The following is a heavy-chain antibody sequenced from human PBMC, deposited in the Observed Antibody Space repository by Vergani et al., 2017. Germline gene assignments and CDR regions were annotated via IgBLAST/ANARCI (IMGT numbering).Heavy chain of an antibody. D-gene: IGHD2-2*01. V-gene: IGHV4-59*12. CDR2: IYYSGST. CDR3: ARDGKSRDCSSTSCYSWLRY. CDR1: GSSISSYY. J-gene: IGHJ4*02. Sequence: QVQLQESGPGLVKPSETLSLTCTVSGSSISSYYWSWIRQPPGKGLQWIGYIYYSGSTNYNPSLKSRVTISVDTSKNQFSLKLSSVTAADTAVYYCARDGKSRDCSSTSCYSWLRYWGQGTLVTVSS.